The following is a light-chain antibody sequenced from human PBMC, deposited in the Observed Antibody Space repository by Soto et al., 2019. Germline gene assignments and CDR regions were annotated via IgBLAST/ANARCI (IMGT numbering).Light chain of an antibody. V-gene: IGKV4-1*01. J-gene: IGKJ2*01. CDR2: WAS. Sequence: DIVMTQSPDSLAVSLGERATINCKSSQSVLYSSDNKTYLTWYQQKPGQPPKLLISWASTRESGVPDRFSGSGSGTDFTLTISSLQAEDVAVYYCQHYYTTPYTFCQGTKLEIK. CDR1: QSVLYSSDNKTY. CDR3: QHYYTTPYT.